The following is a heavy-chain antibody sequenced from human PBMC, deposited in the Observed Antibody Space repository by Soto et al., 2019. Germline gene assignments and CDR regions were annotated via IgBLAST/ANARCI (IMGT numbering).Heavy chain of an antibody. CDR2: IKQDGSEE. J-gene: IGHJ6*02. V-gene: IGHV3-7*03. CDR1: GFTFSTYW. CDR3: ARDVAQFIPHQYYYYGLDV. D-gene: IGHD2-21*01. Sequence: GGSLRLSCVVSGFTFSTYWMSWVRQAPGKGLEWVANIKQDGSEENYVESVKGRFTISRDNAKNSLYLQMNSLRAEDTAVYYCARDVAQFIPHQYYYYGLDVWGQGTTVTVSS.